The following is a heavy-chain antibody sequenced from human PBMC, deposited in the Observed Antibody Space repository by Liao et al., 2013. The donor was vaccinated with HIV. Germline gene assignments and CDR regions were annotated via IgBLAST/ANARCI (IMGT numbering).Heavy chain of an antibody. Sequence: QVQLQQWGAGLLKPSETLSLTCGVHGESFSYYYWSWIRQPPGKGLEWIGEINHSGSTNYNPSLKSRVTISVDTSKNHFSLKLSSVTAADTAVYYCARGTFRSGSYYDSYWYFDLWGRGTLVTVSS. D-gene: IGHD1-26*01. CDR2: INHSGST. CDR3: ARGTFRSGSYYDSYWYFDL. J-gene: IGHJ2*01. V-gene: IGHV4-34*01. CDR1: GESFSYYY.